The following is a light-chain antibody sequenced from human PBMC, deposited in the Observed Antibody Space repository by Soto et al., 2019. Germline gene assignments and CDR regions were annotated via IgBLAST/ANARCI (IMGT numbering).Light chain of an antibody. CDR2: AAS. Sequence: DIQMTQSPSSLSASVGDRVTITCRASQSISSYLNWYQQKPGKAPKLLIYAASSLQSGVPSRFSGSGSGTDFTLTISSLQPDDFETYYCKQSYSTPITFGQGTRLEIK. CDR3: KQSYSTPIT. J-gene: IGKJ5*01. CDR1: QSISSY. V-gene: IGKV1-39*01.